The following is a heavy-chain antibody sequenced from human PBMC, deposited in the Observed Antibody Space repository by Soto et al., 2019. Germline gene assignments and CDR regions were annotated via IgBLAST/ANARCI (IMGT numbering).Heavy chain of an antibody. CDR1: GGSLSSFG. J-gene: IGHJ6*02. CDR2: IIPVFGTP. Sequence: QVQLVQSGAEVKKPGSSVKVSCTASGGSLSSFGISWVRQAPGEGLEWMGAIIPVFGTPNYAQKFQDRVTINADESTTTVYMEVRSLTSEDTAVYYCARGDATKIVVTTYYAMDVWGQGTTVTVSS. D-gene: IGHD3-22*01. CDR3: ARGDATKIVVTTYYAMDV. V-gene: IGHV1-69*12.